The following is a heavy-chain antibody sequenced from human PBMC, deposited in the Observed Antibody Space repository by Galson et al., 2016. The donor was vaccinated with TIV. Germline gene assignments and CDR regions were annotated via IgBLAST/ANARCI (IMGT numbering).Heavy chain of an antibody. CDR1: GYTLSHYY. Sequence: SVKVSCKASGYTLSHYYMHWVRQAPGQGLEWVGVIDPLGGGTTYAPQFQGRVTMTRDTSTSTVYMELTSLKSDGTAIFYCATFSGARGPFDYWGQGTLVAVSS. J-gene: IGHJ4*02. V-gene: IGHV1-46*01. CDR3: ATFSGARGPFDY. CDR2: IDPLGGGT. D-gene: IGHD2-15*01.